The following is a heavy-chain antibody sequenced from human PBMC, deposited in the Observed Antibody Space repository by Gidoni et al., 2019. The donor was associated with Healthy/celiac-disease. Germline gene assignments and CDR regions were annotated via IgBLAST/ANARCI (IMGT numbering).Heavy chain of an antibody. J-gene: IGHJ4*02. V-gene: IGHV3-23*01. D-gene: IGHD2-2*01. CDR1: GFTFSSYA. CDR2: ISGSGGST. CDR3: ASHFSSLEIDY. Sequence: EVQLLESGGGLLQPGGSLSPSCAASGFTFSSYAMSWVRQAPGKGLEGVSAISGSGGSTYYADSVKGRFTISRDNSKNTLYLQMNSLRAEDTAVYYCASHFSSLEIDYWGQGTLVTVSS.